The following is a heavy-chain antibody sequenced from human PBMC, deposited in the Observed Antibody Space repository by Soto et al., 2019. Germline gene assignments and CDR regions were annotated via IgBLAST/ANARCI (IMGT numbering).Heavy chain of an antibody. J-gene: IGHJ4*02. V-gene: IGHV1-69*19. CDR2: ISPMFGAA. Sequence: QVQLVQSGAEMTKPGSSVKVSCQSSGGTFNTYAMNWVRQAPGQGPEWMGDISPMFGAANYAPTFQGRVTITADESTGTSYMQLSSLTSADTALYFCAREVQVHTPAFVYWGQGTLVTVSS. D-gene: IGHD3-10*01. CDR3: AREVQVHTPAFVY. CDR1: GGTFNTYA.